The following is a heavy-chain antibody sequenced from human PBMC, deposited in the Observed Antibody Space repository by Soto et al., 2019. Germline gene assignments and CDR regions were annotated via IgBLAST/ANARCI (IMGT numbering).Heavy chain of an antibody. V-gene: IGHV1-69*12. D-gene: IGHD3-10*01. J-gene: IGHJ6*02. CDR1: GGTFSSYA. CDR3: ARDENMVRGAMLGGSMDV. Sequence: QVQLVQSGAEVKKPGSSVKVSCKASGGTFSSYAISWVRQAPGQGLAWMGGISPILGTANYAQKFQGRVTMTADESTSTAYMELSSGRAEDTAVYYCARDENMVRGAMLGGSMDVWGQGTTVTVSS. CDR2: ISPILGTA.